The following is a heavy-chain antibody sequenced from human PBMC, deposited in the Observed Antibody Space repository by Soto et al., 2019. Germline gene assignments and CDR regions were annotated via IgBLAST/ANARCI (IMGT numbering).Heavy chain of an antibody. Sequence: QVQLVQSGAEVKKPGSSVKVSCKASGGTFSSYVISWVRQAPGQGLEWMGGIIPIFGTANYAQKFQGRVMITADESTSTAYMELSSLRSEDTAVYYCARDRYTYYYGSGSLYYFDYWGQGTLVTVSS. J-gene: IGHJ4*02. CDR3: ARDRYTYYYGSGSLYYFDY. V-gene: IGHV1-69*01. CDR1: GGTFSSYV. CDR2: IIPIFGTA. D-gene: IGHD3-10*01.